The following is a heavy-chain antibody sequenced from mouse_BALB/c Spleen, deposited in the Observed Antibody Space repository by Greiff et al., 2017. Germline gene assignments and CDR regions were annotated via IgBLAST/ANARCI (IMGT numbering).Heavy chain of an antibody. Sequence: EVNVVESGGGLVQPGGSRKLSCAASGFTFSSFGMHWVRQAPEKGLEWVAYISSGSSTIYYADTVKGRFTISRDNPKNTLFLQMTSLRSEDTAMYYCARGVNSFAYWGQGTLVTVSA. D-gene: IGHD1-3*01. CDR3: ARGVNSFAY. CDR2: ISSGSSTI. CDR1: GFTFSSFG. J-gene: IGHJ3*01. V-gene: IGHV5-17*02.